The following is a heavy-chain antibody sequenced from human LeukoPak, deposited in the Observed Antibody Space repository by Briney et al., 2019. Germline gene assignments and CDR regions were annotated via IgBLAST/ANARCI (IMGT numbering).Heavy chain of an antibody. V-gene: IGHV4-59*01. D-gene: IGHD2-15*01. CDR1: GDSISSYY. Sequence: TSETLSLTSTVSGDSISSYYWSWIRQRPGKGLEWIGYIHYSGSTNYNPSLESRVTISVDTSKNQFSLKLRSVTAADTAVYYCARVKPRPRCVVVVAAPSNWFDPWGQGTLVTVSS. CDR3: ARVKPRPRCVVVVAAPSNWFDP. J-gene: IGHJ5*02. CDR2: IHYSGST.